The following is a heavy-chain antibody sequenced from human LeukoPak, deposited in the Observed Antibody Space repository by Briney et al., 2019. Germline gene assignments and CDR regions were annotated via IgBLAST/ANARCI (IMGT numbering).Heavy chain of an antibody. J-gene: IGHJ4*02. CDR3: AIIVATIGPFDY. Sequence: ASVKVSCKASGYTFTTYHIHWVRQAPGQGLEWMGIINPSSGGTTYAQKFQGRVTMTRDTSISTAYMELSRLRSDDTAVYYCAIIVATIGPFDYWGQGTLVTVSS. CDR1: GYTFTTYH. V-gene: IGHV1-2*02. D-gene: IGHD5-12*01. CDR2: INPSSGGT.